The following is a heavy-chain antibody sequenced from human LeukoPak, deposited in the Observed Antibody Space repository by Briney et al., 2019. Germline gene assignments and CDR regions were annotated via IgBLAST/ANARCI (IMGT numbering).Heavy chain of an antibody. CDR2: IYYSGST. CDR3: ARYYYDSSGFGPDY. CDR1: GGSISTYY. D-gene: IGHD3-22*01. J-gene: IGHJ4*02. Sequence: PSETLSLTCTVSGGSISTYYWSWIRQPPGKGLEWIGYIYYSGSTNYNPSLKSRVTISVDTSKNQFSLKLSSVTAADMAVYYCARYYYDSSGFGPDYWGQGTLVTVSS. V-gene: IGHV4-59*01.